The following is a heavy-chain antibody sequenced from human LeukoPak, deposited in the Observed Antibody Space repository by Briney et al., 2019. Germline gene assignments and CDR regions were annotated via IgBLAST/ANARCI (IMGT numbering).Heavy chain of an antibody. D-gene: IGHD2-8*02. CDR3: AVAGARYSDTGGLYAFDF. CDR1: GASTSSASYF. V-gene: IGHV4-39*01. J-gene: IGHJ3*01. Sequence: SETLSLTCTVSGASTSSASYFWGWIRQPPGKGLEWIGTTYYSGRPYFNPSLNSRVTISVDASKNQFSLKLNTVTAADTAVYYCAVAGARYSDTGGLYAFDFWGRGTMVTVSS. CDR2: TYYSGRP.